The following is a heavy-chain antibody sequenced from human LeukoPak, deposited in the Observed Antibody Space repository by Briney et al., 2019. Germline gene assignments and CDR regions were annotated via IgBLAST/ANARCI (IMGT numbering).Heavy chain of an antibody. J-gene: IGHJ4*02. V-gene: IGHV4-34*01. Sequence: SETLSLTCAVYGGSFSGYYWSWIRQPPGKGLEWIGEINHSGSTNYNPSLKSRVTISVDTSKNQFSLKLSSVTAADTAVYYCARGVNSGYFDYCGQGTLVTASS. CDR3: ARGVNSGYFDY. CDR2: INHSGST. CDR1: GGSFSGYY. D-gene: IGHD1-26*01.